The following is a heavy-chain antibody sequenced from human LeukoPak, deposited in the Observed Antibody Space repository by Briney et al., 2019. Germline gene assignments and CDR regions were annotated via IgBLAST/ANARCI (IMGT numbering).Heavy chain of an antibody. V-gene: IGHV4-30-4*08. CDR1: GGSISSSDYY. CDR3: AYYDFWSGDPAFDI. J-gene: IGHJ3*02. Sequence: SQTLSLTCTVSGGSISSSDYYWSWIRQPPGKGLEWIGYIYYSGSTYYNPSLKSRVTISVDTSKNQFSLKLSSVTAADTAVYYCAYYDFWSGDPAFDIWGQGTMVTVSS. CDR2: IYYSGST. D-gene: IGHD3-3*01.